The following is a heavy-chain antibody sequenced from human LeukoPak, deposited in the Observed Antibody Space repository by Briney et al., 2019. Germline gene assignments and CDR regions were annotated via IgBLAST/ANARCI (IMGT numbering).Heavy chain of an antibody. CDR2: INPNSGGT. CDR1: EYTFTAYN. Sequence: ASVKVSCKASEYTFTAYNMHWVRQAPGQGLEWMGWINPNSGGTNYAQKFQGRVTMTRGTSISTAYMELSRLRSDDTAVYYCARGVGTTAQDFDYWGQGTLVTVSS. D-gene: IGHD1-7*01. CDR3: ARGVGTTAQDFDY. V-gene: IGHV1-2*02. J-gene: IGHJ4*02.